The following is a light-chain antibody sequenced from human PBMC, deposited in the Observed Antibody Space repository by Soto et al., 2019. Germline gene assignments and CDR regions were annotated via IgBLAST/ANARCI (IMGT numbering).Light chain of an antibody. V-gene: IGLV2-14*03. CDR2: DVN. Sequence: QSALTQPASVSGSPGQSITISCTGTSSDIGAYNYVSWYQHHPGKAPKLMIYDVNIRPSGVSNRFSGSKSGNTASLTISGLQAEDEDDYYCTSWTTSTTMIFGGGTKLTVL. CDR3: TSWTTSTTMI. CDR1: SSDIGAYNY. J-gene: IGLJ2*01.